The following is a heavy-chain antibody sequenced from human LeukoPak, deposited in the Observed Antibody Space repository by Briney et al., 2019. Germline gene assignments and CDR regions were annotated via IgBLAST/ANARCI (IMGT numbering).Heavy chain of an antibody. CDR3: ASAPLLWFGELSAFDI. CDR2: INPNSGGT. V-gene: IGHV1-2*02. J-gene: IGHJ3*02. Sequence: ASVKVSCKSSGYTFTDYYLHWVRQAPGQGLEWMGWINPNSGGTNYAQKFQGRVTMTRDTSISTAYMELSRLRSDDTAVYYCASAPLLWFGELSAFDIWGQGTMVTVSS. D-gene: IGHD3-10*01. CDR1: GYTFTDYY.